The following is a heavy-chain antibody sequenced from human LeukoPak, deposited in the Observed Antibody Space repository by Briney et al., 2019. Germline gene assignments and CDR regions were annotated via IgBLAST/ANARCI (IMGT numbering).Heavy chain of an antibody. CDR2: TYYRSKWYN. V-gene: IGHV6-1*01. CDR3: ARDPFQVSYGSGSSFDY. CDR1: GDSVSSNSAA. D-gene: IGHD3-10*01. J-gene: IGHJ4*02. Sequence: SQTLSLTCAISGDSVSSNSAAWNWLRQSPSRGLEWLGRTYYRSKWYNDYAVSVKSRITINPDTSKNQFSLQLNSVTPEDTAVYYCARDPFQVSYGSGSSFDYWGQGTLVTVSS.